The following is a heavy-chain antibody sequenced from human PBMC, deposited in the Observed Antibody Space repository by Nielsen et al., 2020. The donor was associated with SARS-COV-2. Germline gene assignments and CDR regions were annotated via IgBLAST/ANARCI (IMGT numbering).Heavy chain of an antibody. Sequence: WVRQAPGQGLEWMGGIIPIFGTANYAQKFQGRVTMTRDTSTSTVYMELSSLRSEDTAVYYCARDQISRGGYIPNSYYFDYWGQGTLVTVSS. CDR3: ARDQISRGGYIPNSYYFDY. CDR2: IIPIFGTA. D-gene: IGHD5-24*01. V-gene: IGHV1-69*05. J-gene: IGHJ4*02.